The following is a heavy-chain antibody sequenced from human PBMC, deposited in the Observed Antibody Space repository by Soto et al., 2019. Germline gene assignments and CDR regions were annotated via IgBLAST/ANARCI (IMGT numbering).Heavy chain of an antibody. J-gene: IGHJ6*03. V-gene: IGHV3-74*01. D-gene: IGHD3-3*01. CDR3: ARDWIGPGNSAYYYYNLDV. CDR2: INSDGSST. Sequence: EVQLVESGGGLVQPGGSLRLSCAASGFIFSNSWMHWVRQAPGKGLVWVSRINSDGSSTDYADSVKGRFTISRDNAKNTLYLKMNSLRAEDTALYYCARDWIGPGNSAYYYYNLDVWGKGTTVTVSS. CDR1: GFIFSNSW.